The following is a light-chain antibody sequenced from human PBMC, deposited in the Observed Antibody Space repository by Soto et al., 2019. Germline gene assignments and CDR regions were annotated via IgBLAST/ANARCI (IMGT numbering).Light chain of an antibody. V-gene: IGKV1-39*01. J-gene: IGKJ4*01. CDR1: QSISSY. Sequence: DIQLTQSPSSLSASLGDRVTITCRSSQSISSYLKWYQQKPGKAPKLLIYAASSLKSGVPSRFTGSGSGTDFTLTISSLQHEDFATYPCQQSYSTPLTFGGGTKVDIK. CDR3: QQSYSTPLT. CDR2: AAS.